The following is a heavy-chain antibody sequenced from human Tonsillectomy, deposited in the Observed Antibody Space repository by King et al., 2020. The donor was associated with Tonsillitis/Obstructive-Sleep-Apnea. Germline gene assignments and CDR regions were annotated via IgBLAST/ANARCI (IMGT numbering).Heavy chain of an antibody. CDR1: GGSVSSGRYY. J-gene: IGHJ6*03. CDR3: ARGRLSDYYYYMDV. V-gene: IGHV4-61*01. D-gene: IGHD3-3*01. CDR2: IYYSGST. Sequence: QLQESGPGLVKPSETLSLTCTVSGGSVSSGRYYWSWLRQPPGKGLEWIGYIYYSGSTNYNPSLKSRVTISVDTSKNQFSLKVSSVTAADTAVYYCARGRLSDYYYYMDVWGKGTTVTVSS.